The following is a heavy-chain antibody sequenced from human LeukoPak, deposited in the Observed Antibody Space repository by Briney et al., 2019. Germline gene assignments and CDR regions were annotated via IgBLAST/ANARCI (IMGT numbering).Heavy chain of an antibody. J-gene: IGHJ6*02. CDR1: GGSISSYY. V-gene: IGHV4-59*01. CDR2: IYYSGST. Sequence: PSETLSLTCTVSGGSISSYYWSWIRQPPGKGLEWIGYIYYSGSTNYNPSLKSRVTISVDTSKNQFSLKLSSVTAADTAVYYCARDEMYDGMDVWGQGTTVTVSS. CDR3: ARDEMYDGMDV. D-gene: IGHD2-8*01.